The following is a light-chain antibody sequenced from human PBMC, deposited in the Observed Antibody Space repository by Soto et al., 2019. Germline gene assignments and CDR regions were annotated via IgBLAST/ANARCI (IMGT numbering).Light chain of an antibody. Sequence: QSVLTQPRSVSLSPGQSVTISCTGTSSDVGGYNYVSLYQQHPGKAPKLMIYDVSKRPSGVPDRFSGSKSGNTASLTISGLQAEDEADYYCCSYAGSYTFVFGTGTRSPS. J-gene: IGLJ1*01. CDR2: DVS. CDR1: SSDVGGYNY. CDR3: CSYAGSYTFV. V-gene: IGLV2-11*01.